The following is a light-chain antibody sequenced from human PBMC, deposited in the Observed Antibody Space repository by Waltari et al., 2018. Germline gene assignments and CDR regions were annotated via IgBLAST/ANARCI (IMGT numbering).Light chain of an antibody. CDR1: RSDVGNYNL. Sequence: QSGLTQPASVSGSPGQSITISCTGTRSDVGNYNLVYWYQQYPGKAPKLMVYEVTRRSSGVSDRFSGSKSGNTASLTIYGLQSEDEADYYCCSYAGLGIYVFGTGTKVTVL. CDR3: CSYAGLGIYV. J-gene: IGLJ1*01. CDR2: EVT. V-gene: IGLV2-23*02.